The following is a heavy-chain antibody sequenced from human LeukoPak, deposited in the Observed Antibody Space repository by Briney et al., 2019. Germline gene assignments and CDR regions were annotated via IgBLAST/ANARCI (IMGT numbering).Heavy chain of an antibody. CDR2: ISDTGGRT. V-gene: IGHV3-23*01. CDR1: GITLSNYG. J-gene: IGHJ4*02. Sequence: GGSLRLSCAVSGITLSNYGMSWVRQAPGKGLEWVAGISDTGGRTNYADSVKGRFTISRDNPKNTLYLQMNSLRAEDTAVYFCAKRGVVIRVILVGFHKEAYYFDSWGQGVLVTVSS. CDR3: AKRGVVIRVILVGFHKEAYYFDS. D-gene: IGHD3-22*01.